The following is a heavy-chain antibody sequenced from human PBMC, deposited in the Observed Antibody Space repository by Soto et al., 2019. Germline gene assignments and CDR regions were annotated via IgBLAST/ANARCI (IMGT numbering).Heavy chain of an antibody. Sequence: EVQLVESGGVVVQPGGSLRLSCAASGFTFDDYAMHWVRQAPGKGLEWVSLISWDGGSTYYADSVKGRFTISRDNSKNSLYLQMNSLRAEDTALYYCAKGQSDPEYYYYYRMDVWGQGTTVTVSS. CDR3: AKGQSDPEYYYYYRMDV. V-gene: IGHV3-43D*04. D-gene: IGHD2-21*02. CDR1: GFTFDDYA. J-gene: IGHJ6*02. CDR2: ISWDGGST.